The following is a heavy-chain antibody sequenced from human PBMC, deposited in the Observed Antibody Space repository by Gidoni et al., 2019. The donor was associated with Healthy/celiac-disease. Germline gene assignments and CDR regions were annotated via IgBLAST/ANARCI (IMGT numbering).Heavy chain of an antibody. D-gene: IGHD4-17*01. CDR3: AKLMDGDYAPFDY. CDR1: GFTFSSYA. J-gene: IGHJ4*02. Sequence: EVQLLESGGGLVQPGGSLRLSCAAAGFTFSSYAMSWVRQAPGKGLEWVSAISGSGGSTYYADSVKGRFTISRDNSKNTLYLQMNSLRAEDTAVYYCAKLMDGDYAPFDYWGQGTLVTVSS. CDR2: ISGSGGST. V-gene: IGHV3-23*01.